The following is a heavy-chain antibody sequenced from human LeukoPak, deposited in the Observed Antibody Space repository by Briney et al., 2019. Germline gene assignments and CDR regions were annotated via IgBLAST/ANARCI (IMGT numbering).Heavy chain of an antibody. D-gene: IGHD5-12*01. J-gene: IGHJ6*02. CDR1: GGSIGSFH. V-gene: IGHV4-59*01. Sequence: PSETLSLTCTVSGGSIGSFHWNWIRQTPGKGLEWIGYIFYGGITNYNPSLKSRVIISVDTSKNQFSLKLYSVTAADTAVYYCARVDPQPTMPEGMDVWGQGTTVTVSS. CDR2: IFYGGIT. CDR3: ARVDPQPTMPEGMDV.